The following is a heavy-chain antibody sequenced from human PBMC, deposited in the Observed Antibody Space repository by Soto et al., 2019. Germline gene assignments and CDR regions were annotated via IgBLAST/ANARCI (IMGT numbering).Heavy chain of an antibody. CDR3: ATVYSSSWYKGGAFDI. CDR1: GYTFTSYG. D-gene: IGHD6-13*01. V-gene: IGHV1-18*01. Sequence: ASVKVSFKASGYTFTSYGISWVRQAPGQGLEWMGWISAYNGNTNYAQKLQGRVTMTTDTSTSTAYMELRSLRSDDTAVYYCATVYSSSWYKGGAFDIWGQGTMVTVSS. J-gene: IGHJ3*02. CDR2: ISAYNGNT.